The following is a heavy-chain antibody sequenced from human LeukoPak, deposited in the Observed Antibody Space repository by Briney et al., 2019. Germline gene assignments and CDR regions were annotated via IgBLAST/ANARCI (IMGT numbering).Heavy chain of an antibody. CDR1: GFTFSSYA. CDR2: ISNNGVST. V-gene: IGHV3-23*01. J-gene: IGHJ4*02. CDR3: AKDPEPYDFHYFDY. Sequence: PGGSLRLSCTASGFTFSSYAMSWVRQAPGKGLNWVSTISNNGVSTYYADSMKGRFTVSRDNSRNTLYLQMNSLRAEDTAVYYCAKDPEPYDFHYFDYWGQGTLAAVSS. D-gene: IGHD3-3*01.